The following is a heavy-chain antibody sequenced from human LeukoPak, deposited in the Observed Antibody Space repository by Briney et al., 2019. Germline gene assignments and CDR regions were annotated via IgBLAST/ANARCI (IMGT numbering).Heavy chain of an antibody. CDR2: INPNSGGT. J-gene: IGHJ5*02. CDR3: ARDYGDHNWLDP. V-gene: IGHV1-2*02. CDR1: GYTFKY. D-gene: IGHD4-17*01. Sequence: ASVKVSCKASGYTFKYMHWVRQAPGQGLEWMGWINPNSGGTNYAQKFQGRVAMTRDTSITTAYMELSRLRSDDTAVYYCARDYGDHNWLDPWGQGTLVTVSS.